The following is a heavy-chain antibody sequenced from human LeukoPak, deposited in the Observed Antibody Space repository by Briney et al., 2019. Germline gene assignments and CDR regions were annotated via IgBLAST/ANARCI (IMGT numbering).Heavy chain of an antibody. Sequence: PGGSLRLSCAASGFTFSTYSMNWLRLAPGKGLEWVSSISPDSNYKYYVDSVKGRLTIPRDNAKSSLYLQMNSLRAEDTAVYYCVRGGYRGFDYEYWGQETLVTVSS. D-gene: IGHD5-12*01. CDR3: VRGGYRGFDYEY. J-gene: IGHJ4*02. V-gene: IGHV3-21*01. CDR1: GFTFSTYS. CDR2: ISPDSNYK.